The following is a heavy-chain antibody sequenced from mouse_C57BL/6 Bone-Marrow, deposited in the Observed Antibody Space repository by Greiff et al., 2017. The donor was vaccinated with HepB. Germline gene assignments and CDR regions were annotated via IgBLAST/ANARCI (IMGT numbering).Heavy chain of an antibody. J-gene: IGHJ4*01. CDR3: TGITTVVWVDY. CDR2: IRLKSDNYAT. CDR1: GFTFSNYW. D-gene: IGHD1-1*01. Sequence: DVKLQESGGGLVQPGGSMKLSCVASGFTFSNYWMNWVRQSPEKGLEWVAQIRLKSDNYATHYAESVKGRFTISRDDSKSSVYLQMNNLRAEDTGIYYCTGITTVVWVDYWGQGTSVTVSS. V-gene: IGHV6-3*01.